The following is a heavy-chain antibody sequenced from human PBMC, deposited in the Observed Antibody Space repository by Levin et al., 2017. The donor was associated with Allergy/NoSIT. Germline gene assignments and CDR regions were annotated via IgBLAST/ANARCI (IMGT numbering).Heavy chain of an antibody. J-gene: IGHJ6*02. Sequence: GGSLRLSCAASGFTFSSYAMHWVRQAPGKGLEWVAVISYDGSNKYYADSVKGRFTISRDNSKNTLYLQMNSLRAEDTAVYYCARDIGDCSSTSCLYYGMDVWGQGTTVTVSS. D-gene: IGHD2-2*01. CDR1: GFTFSSYA. CDR2: ISYDGSNK. CDR3: ARDIGDCSSTSCLYYGMDV. V-gene: IGHV3-30*04.